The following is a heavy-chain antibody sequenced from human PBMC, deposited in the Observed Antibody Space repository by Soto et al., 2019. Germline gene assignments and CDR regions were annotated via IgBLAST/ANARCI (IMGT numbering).Heavy chain of an antibody. CDR2: ISAYNGNT. J-gene: IGHJ6*02. Sequence: ASVKVSCKASGYTFTSYGISWVRQAPGQGLEWMGWISAYNGNTNYAQKLQGRVTMTEDTSTDTAYMELSSLRSEDTAVYYCATEDVGGGMDVWGQGTTVTVSS. V-gene: IGHV1-18*01. CDR1: GYTFTSYG. D-gene: IGHD2-15*01. CDR3: ATEDVGGGMDV.